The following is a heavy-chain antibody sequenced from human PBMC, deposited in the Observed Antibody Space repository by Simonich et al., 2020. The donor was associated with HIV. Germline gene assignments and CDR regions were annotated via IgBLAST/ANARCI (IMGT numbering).Heavy chain of an antibody. V-gene: IGHV4-34*01. J-gene: IGHJ4*02. D-gene: IGHD6-13*01. Sequence: QVQLQQWGAGLLKPSETLSLTCAVYGWSLSIYRWSWIRQPPGKGLEWIGSIYHSGSTYFKPSLKSRVTIAVDMAKNHFSLKLSSVTAADTAVYYCARALGHYSTTWYWDYWGQGTLVTVSS. CDR3: ARALGHYSTTWYWDY. CDR2: IYHSGST. CDR1: GWSLSIYR.